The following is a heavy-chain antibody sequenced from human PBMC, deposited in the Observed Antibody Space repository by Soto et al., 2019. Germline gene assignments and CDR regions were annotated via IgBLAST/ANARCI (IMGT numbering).Heavy chain of an antibody. Sequence: PGGSLRLSCAASGFTFSSYEMNWVRQAPGKGLEWVSYISSCGSTIYYADSVKGRFTISRDNAKNSLYLQMNSLRAEDTAVYYCAGVSSRARRWFDPWGQGTLVTVSS. CDR1: GFTFSSYE. CDR2: ISSCGSTI. V-gene: IGHV3-48*03. CDR3: AGVSSRARRWFDP. J-gene: IGHJ5*02. D-gene: IGHD6-13*01.